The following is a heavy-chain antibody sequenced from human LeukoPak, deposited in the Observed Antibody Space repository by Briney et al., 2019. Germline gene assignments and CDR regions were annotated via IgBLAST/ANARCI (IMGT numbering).Heavy chain of an antibody. V-gene: IGHV3-30*02. J-gene: IGHJ4*02. D-gene: IGHD3-9*01. CDR3: AKAPKYYDILTGYPGGSKRWADY. Sequence: PGGSLRLSCAASGFTFSSYGMHWVRQAPGKGLEWVAFIRYDGSNKYYADSVKGRFTISRDNSKNTLYLQMNSLRAEDTAVYYCAKAPKYYDILTGYPGGSKRWADYWGQGTLVTVSS. CDR2: IRYDGSNK. CDR1: GFTFSSYG.